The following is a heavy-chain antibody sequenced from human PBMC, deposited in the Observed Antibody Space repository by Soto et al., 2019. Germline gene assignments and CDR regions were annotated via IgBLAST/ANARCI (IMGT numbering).Heavy chain of an antibody. J-gene: IGHJ3*02. CDR1: GFTFRSYA. CDR3: AKDMDSMWSRAFDI. V-gene: IGHV3-23*01. Sequence: EVQLLESGGGLAQPGGSLRLSCEASGFTFRSYAMSWVRQAPGKGLEWVSAISGSGVTTYYADSVKGRFTISRDNSRNTLYLEMNSLRAEDTAVYYCAKDMDSMWSRAFDIWGQGTMVTVSS. D-gene: IGHD2-21*01. CDR2: ISGSGVTT.